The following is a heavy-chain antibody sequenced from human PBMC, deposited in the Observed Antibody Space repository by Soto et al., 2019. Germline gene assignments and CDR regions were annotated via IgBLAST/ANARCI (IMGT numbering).Heavy chain of an antibody. CDR2: FDPEDGET. Sequence: ASVKVSCKVSGYTLTELSMHWVRQAPGKGLEWMGGFDPEDGETIYAQKFQGRVTMTEDTSTDTAYMELSSLRSEDTAVYYCATDSPVLRYFDWLPRPIAFEIWGQGTMVTVSS. V-gene: IGHV1-24*01. CDR1: GYTLTELS. J-gene: IGHJ3*02. CDR3: ATDSPVLRYFDWLPRPIAFEI. D-gene: IGHD3-9*01.